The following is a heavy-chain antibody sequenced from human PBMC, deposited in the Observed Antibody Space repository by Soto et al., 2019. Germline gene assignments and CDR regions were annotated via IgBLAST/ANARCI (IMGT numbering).Heavy chain of an antibody. CDR1: GYTFTSYG. V-gene: IGHV1-18*01. D-gene: IGHD3-3*01. CDR2: ISAYNGNT. J-gene: IGHJ6*02. Sequence: VASVKVSCKASGYTFTSYGISWVRQAPGQGPEWMGWISAYNGNTNYAQKLQGRVTMTTDTSTSTAYMELRSLRSDDTAVYYCARDRFVLRFLETSYYYYGMDVWGQGTTVTVSS. CDR3: ARDRFVLRFLETSYYYYGMDV.